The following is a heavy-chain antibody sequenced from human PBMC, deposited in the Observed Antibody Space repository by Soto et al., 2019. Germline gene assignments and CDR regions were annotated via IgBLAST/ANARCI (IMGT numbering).Heavy chain of an antibody. CDR3: AKGGAFDSRTYYNY. V-gene: IGHV3-9*01. D-gene: IGHD3-22*01. Sequence: EVQLVESGGGLVQPGRSLRLSCAASGFTFDDYAMHWVRQAPGKGLEWVSGISWNSDNIDYADSVKGRFTISRDNSKNSLYLQMNSLRAEDTALYFCAKGGAFDSRTYYNYWGQGTLVTVSS. CDR2: ISWNSDNI. CDR1: GFTFDDYA. J-gene: IGHJ4*02.